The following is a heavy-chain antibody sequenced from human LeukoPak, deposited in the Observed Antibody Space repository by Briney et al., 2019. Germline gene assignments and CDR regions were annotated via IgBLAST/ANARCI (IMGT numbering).Heavy chain of an antibody. CDR3: ARVGGTNYYYYGMDV. D-gene: IGHD1-1*01. CDR1: GVSISSSYY. V-gene: IGHV4-61*01. CDR2: IYDSGST. Sequence: SGTLSLTCAVSGVSISSSYYWSWIRQPPGKGLEWIGYIYDSGSTNYNPSLKSRVTISVDTSKNQFSLKLSSVTAADTAVYYCARVGGTNYYYYGMDVWGQGTTVTVSS. J-gene: IGHJ6*02.